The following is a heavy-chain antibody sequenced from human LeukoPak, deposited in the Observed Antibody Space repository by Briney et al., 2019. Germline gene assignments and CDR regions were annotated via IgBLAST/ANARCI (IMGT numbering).Heavy chain of an antibody. V-gene: IGHV3-7*01. CDR2: IKQDGSEK. CDR1: GFTFSSYW. CDR3: ARDSGIAAAGYNWFDP. J-gene: IGHJ5*02. Sequence: GGSLRLSCAASGFTFSSYWMSWVRQAPGKGLEWVANIKQDGSEKYYVDSVKGRFTISRDNAKNSLYLQMNSLRAEDTAVYYCARDSGIAAAGYNWFDPWGQGTLVNVSS. D-gene: IGHD6-13*01.